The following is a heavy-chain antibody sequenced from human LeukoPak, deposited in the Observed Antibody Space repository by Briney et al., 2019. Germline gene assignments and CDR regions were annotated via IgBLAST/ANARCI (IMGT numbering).Heavy chain of an antibody. CDR1: GFTFSNYA. V-gene: IGHV3-53*01. CDR3: AKVRSSAWYPADY. D-gene: IGHD6-19*01. Sequence: GGSLRLSCAASGFTFSNYAMHWVRQAPGKGLEWVSIIYSDGSTYYADSVKGRFTISRDNSKNTLYLQLNSLRAEDTAVYYCAKVRSSAWYPADYWGQGTLVTVSS. CDR2: IYSDGST. J-gene: IGHJ4*02.